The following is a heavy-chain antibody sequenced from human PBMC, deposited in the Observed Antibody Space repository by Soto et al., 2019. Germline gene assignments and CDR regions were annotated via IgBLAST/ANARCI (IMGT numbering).Heavy chain of an antibody. J-gene: IGHJ5*02. V-gene: IGHV2-5*02. D-gene: IGHD2-21*02. CDR3: AHSGGDCYECNWFDP. CDR1: GFSLSTSGVG. Sequence: QITLKESGPTLVKPTQTLTLTCTFSGFSLSTSGVGVGWIRQPPGKALEWLALIYWDDDKRYSPSLKSRLTITKDTSKNQVVLTITNMDPVDTATYYCAHSGGDCYECNWFDPWGQGTLVTVSS. CDR2: IYWDDDK.